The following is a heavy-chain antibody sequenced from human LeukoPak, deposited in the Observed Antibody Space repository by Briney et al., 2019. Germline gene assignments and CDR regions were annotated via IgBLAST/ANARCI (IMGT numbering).Heavy chain of an antibody. J-gene: IGHJ3*02. Sequence: ASVKVSCKASGYTFTDHYMHWVRQAPGQGLEWMGWINPNSGDTDSAQRFQGRVTMTRDTSIGTAYMELSRLRSDDTAVYYCVRGLYYYASGSYGAFDIWGQGTMVTVSS. CDR3: VRGLYYYASGSYGAFDI. CDR1: GYTFTDHY. V-gene: IGHV1-2*02. CDR2: INPNSGDT. D-gene: IGHD3-10*01.